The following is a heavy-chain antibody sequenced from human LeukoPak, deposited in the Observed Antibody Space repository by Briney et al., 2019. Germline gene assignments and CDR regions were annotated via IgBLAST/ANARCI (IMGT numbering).Heavy chain of an antibody. CDR3: ARDREMATGGFDY. J-gene: IGHJ4*02. Sequence: SVKVSCKTPGGTFSSHALNWVRQAPGQGLEWVGRIIPILGVENYAQKFQGRATITADKSTSTVYMELSSLTSEDTAVYYCARDREMATGGFDYWGQGTLVTVSS. CDR2: IIPILGVE. CDR1: GGTFSSHA. V-gene: IGHV1-69*04. D-gene: IGHD5-24*01.